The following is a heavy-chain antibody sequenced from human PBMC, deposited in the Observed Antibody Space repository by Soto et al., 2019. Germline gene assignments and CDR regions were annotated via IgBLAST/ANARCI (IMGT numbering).Heavy chain of an antibody. Sequence: QVQLVQSGAEVKKPGASVKVSCKASGATFTDYYLHWVRLAPGQGLEWMGTVNPSGGHTTYAQHFLGRMTRTRDTSTSTLNMELTSRTTEDKAGENGARGGHVVVVTAALDFWGQGTLVTVSS. CDR3: ARGGHVVVVTAALDF. CDR2: VNPSGGHT. D-gene: IGHD2-21*02. J-gene: IGHJ4*02. V-gene: IGHV1-46*01. CDR1: GATFTDYY.